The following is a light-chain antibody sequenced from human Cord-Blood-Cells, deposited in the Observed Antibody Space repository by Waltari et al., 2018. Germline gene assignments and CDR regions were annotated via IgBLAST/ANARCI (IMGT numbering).Light chain of an antibody. V-gene: IGLV3-19*01. CDR3: NSRDSSGNHVV. Sequence: SSELTQDPAVSVALGQTVRITCQGDSLRSYYASWYQQKPGQAPVLVIYGKNNRPSGIPDGFSGSSSGNKASLTLTGAQAEDEADYYCNSRDSSGNHVVFGGGTKLTVL. J-gene: IGLJ2*01. CDR1: SLRSYY. CDR2: GKN.